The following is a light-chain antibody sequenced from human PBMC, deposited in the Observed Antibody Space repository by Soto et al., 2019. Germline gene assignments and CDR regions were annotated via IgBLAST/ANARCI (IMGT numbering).Light chain of an antibody. CDR2: DAS. Sequence: QSALTQPASVSGSPGQSITISCTGTSSDVGAYNYVSWYQQHPGKAPKVMIHDASYRPSGVSNRFSGSKSGNTASLTISGLQPEDEADYHCSSYTSSSTYVFGTGTKLTVL. CDR3: SSYTSSSTYV. J-gene: IGLJ1*01. V-gene: IGLV2-14*01. CDR1: SSDVGAYNY.